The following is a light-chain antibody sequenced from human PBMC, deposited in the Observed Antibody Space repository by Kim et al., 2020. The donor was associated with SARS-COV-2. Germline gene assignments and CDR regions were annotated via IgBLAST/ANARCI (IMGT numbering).Light chain of an antibody. V-gene: IGLV3-21*04. J-gene: IGLJ2*01. CDR1: RIGSKG. CDR2: YDS. CDR3: QVWDSSNDHRVV. Sequence: PGRTGRITWGGTRIGSKGLPWYQPEAGQAPVLVISYDSIRPSGIPERFSGSNSGNTATLTISRVEAGDEADYYCQVWDSSNDHRVVFGGGTQLTVL.